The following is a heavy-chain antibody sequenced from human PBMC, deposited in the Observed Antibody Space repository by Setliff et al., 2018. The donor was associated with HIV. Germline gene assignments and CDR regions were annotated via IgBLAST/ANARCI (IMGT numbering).Heavy chain of an antibody. CDR1: GGSFSGYH. J-gene: IGHJ4*02. CDR2: INHTGNT. V-gene: IGHV4-34*01. D-gene: IGHD1-26*01. Sequence: PSETLSLTCAVYGGSFSGYHWNWIRQFPGKGLEWIGEINHTGNTQYNPSLKSRVTMSEETSENQFSLKLKSVTAADTAIYFCARGKGGLVGPAELDYWGPGTLVTVS. CDR3: ARGKGGLVGPAELDY.